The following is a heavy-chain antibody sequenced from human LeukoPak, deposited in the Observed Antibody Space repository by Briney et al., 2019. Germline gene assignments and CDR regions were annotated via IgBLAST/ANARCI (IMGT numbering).Heavy chain of an antibody. J-gene: IGHJ6*04. V-gene: IGHV3-48*03. CDR1: GFTFSSYE. D-gene: IGHD3-10*01. Sequence: GGSLRLSCAASGFTFSSYEMNWVRQAPGKGLEWVSYFSSSGSTVYYADSVKGRFTISRDNAKNSLYLQMNSLRAEDTAVYYCATPKGGGGSGSYQLDVWGKGTTVTISS. CDR3: ATPKGGGGSGSYQLDV. CDR2: FSSSGSTV.